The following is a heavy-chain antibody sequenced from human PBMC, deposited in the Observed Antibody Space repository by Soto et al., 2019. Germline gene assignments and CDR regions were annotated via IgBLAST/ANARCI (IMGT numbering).Heavy chain of an antibody. CDR2: IWYDGSNK. V-gene: IGHV3-33*01. D-gene: IGHD5-12*01. CDR3: AREYGEWLRLFKWFDP. Sequence: GGSLRLSCAASGFTFSSYGMHWVRQAPGKGLEWVAVIWYDGSNKYYADSVKGRFTISRDNSKNTLYLQMNSLRAEDTAVYYCAREYGEWLRLFKWFDPWGQGTLVTVSS. CDR1: GFTFSSYG. J-gene: IGHJ5*02.